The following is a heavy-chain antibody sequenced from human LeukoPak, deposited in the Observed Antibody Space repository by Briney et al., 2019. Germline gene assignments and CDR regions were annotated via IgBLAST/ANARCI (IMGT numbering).Heavy chain of an antibody. J-gene: IGHJ4*02. V-gene: IGHV3-21*04. CDR2: ISSSSSYI. CDR1: GFTFSSYS. CDR3: AKETYYDFWSGYQKFDY. D-gene: IGHD3-3*01. Sequence: GGSLRLSCAASGFTFSSYSMNWVRQAPGKGLEWVSSISSSSSYIYYADSVKGRFTISRDNAKNSLYLQMNSLRAEDTAVYYCAKETYYDFWSGYQKFDYWGQGTLVTVSS.